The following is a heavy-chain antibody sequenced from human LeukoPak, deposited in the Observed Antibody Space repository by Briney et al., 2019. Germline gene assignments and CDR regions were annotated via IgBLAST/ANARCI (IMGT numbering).Heavy chain of an antibody. CDR2: IIPIFGTA. Sequence: SVKVSCKASGGTFSSYAISWVRQAPGQGLEWMGGIIPIFGTANYAQKFQGRVTVTSDTSTSTVYMELSSLRSEDTAVYYCARVGGGYDSNGGYWGQGTLVTVSS. CDR3: ARVGGGYDSNGGY. V-gene: IGHV1-69*05. CDR1: GGTFSSYA. D-gene: IGHD5-12*01. J-gene: IGHJ4*02.